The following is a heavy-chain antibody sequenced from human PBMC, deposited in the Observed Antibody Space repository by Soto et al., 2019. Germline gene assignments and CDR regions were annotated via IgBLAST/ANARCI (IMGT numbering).Heavy chain of an antibody. CDR2: ISADNGNT. CDR1: GYTFTSYG. Sequence: QVQLVQSGAEVKKPGASVKVSCKASGYTFTSYGISWVRQAPGQGLEWMGWISADNGNTNYAQKPQGRVTMTTDTNKSTAYMELRSMRSDDTAVYYYARDSYCMSTSCYEAMGAFGIGGQGTMVTVSS. CDR3: ARDSYCMSTSCYEAMGAFGI. J-gene: IGHJ3*02. D-gene: IGHD2-2*01. V-gene: IGHV1-18*01.